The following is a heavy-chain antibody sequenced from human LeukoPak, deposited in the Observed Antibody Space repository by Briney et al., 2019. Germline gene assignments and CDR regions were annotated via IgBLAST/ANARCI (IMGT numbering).Heavy chain of an antibody. D-gene: IGHD2-21*01. CDR1: GCTFTDSY. CDR2: IYPNSGGT. Sequence: ASVKVSCKGSGCTFTDSYIHWVRQAPGQGLEWMGWIYPNSGGTHYAQRFQGRVTMTRVTSISTAYMELSSLRSDDTAVYYCARGDSSRGYFYMDVWGKGTTVTV. CDR3: ARGDSSRGYFYMDV. J-gene: IGHJ6*03. V-gene: IGHV1-2*02.